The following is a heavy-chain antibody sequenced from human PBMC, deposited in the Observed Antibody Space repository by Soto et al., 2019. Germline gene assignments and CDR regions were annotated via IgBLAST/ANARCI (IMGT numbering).Heavy chain of an antibody. Sequence: ASVKVSCKASGYTFTGYYMHWVRQAPGQGLEWMGWINPNSGGTNYAQKFQGWVTMTRDTSISTAYMELSRLRSDDTAVYYCARGRTIFGVVINWFDPWGQGTRDSVSS. D-gene: IGHD3-3*01. J-gene: IGHJ5*02. CDR1: GYTFTGYY. V-gene: IGHV1-2*04. CDR3: ARGRTIFGVVINWFDP. CDR2: INPNSGGT.